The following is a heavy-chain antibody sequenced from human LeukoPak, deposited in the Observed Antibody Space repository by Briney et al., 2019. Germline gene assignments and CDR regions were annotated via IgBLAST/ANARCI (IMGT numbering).Heavy chain of an antibody. CDR3: ARGGSGSGYHYYYYYMDV. CDR2: ISYDGSNK. J-gene: IGHJ6*03. CDR1: GFTFSSYA. V-gene: IGHV3-30*04. D-gene: IGHD3-22*01. Sequence: GGSLRLSCAASGFTFSSYAMHWVRQAPGKGLEWVAVISYDGSNKYYADSVKGRFTISRDNSKNTLYLQMNSLRAEDTAVYYCARGGSGSGYHYYYYYMDVWGKGTTVTISS.